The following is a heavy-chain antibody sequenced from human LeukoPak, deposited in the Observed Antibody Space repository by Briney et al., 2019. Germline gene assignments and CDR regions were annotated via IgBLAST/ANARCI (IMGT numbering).Heavy chain of an antibody. CDR1: GGTFSSYA. Sequence: GASVKVSCKASGGTFSSYAISWVRQAPGQGLEWMGWISAYNGNTNYAQMLQGRVTMTTDTSTSTAYMELRSLRSDDTAVYYCARDPQQLVGATGGGFNFWGQGTLVTVSS. CDR3: ARDPQQLVGATGGGFNF. CDR2: ISAYNGNT. V-gene: IGHV1-18*01. D-gene: IGHD1-26*01. J-gene: IGHJ4*02.